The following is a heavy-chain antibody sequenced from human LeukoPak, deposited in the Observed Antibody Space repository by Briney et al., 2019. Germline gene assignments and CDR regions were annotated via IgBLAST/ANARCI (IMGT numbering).Heavy chain of an antibody. D-gene: IGHD4-17*01. CDR2: INHSGST. J-gene: IGHJ3*02. CDR1: GGSLSGYY. CDR3: ARGDYGDYAFYI. Sequence: PSETLSLTCAVYGGSLSGYYWSWIRQPPGKGLEWIGEINHSGSTSYNPSLKSRVTISVDTSKNQFSLKLTSVTAADTAVYYCARGDYGDYAFYIWGQGTMVTVSS. V-gene: IGHV4-34*01.